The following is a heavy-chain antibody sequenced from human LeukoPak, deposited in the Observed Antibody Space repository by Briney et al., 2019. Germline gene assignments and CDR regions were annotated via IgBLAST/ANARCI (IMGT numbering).Heavy chain of an antibody. J-gene: IGHJ3*02. Sequence: GGSLRLSCEASGFTFSSHCMSWVRQAPGKGLEWVANIKQDGSEKYYVDSVKGRFTISRDNAKNSLYLQMSILRAADTAVYYCARVRIAAAVSAFDIWGQGTMVTVSS. CDR1: GFTFSSHC. V-gene: IGHV3-7*01. D-gene: IGHD6-25*01. CDR2: IKQDGSEK. CDR3: ARVRIAAAVSAFDI.